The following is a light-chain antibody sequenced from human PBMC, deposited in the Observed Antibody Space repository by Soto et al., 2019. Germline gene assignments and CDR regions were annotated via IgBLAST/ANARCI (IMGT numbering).Light chain of an antibody. Sequence: IQMTQSPSSRSASVGDRVTMTCRASQSISSYLNWYQQKPGKAPKLLIYAASSLQSGVPSRFSGSGSGTDFTLTISSLQPEDFATYYCQQSYSTPRTFGQGTKVDIK. J-gene: IGKJ1*01. CDR1: QSISSY. CDR3: QQSYSTPRT. V-gene: IGKV1-39*01. CDR2: AAS.